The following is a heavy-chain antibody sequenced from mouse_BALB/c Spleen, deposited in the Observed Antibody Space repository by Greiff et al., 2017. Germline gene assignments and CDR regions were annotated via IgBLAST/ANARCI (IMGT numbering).Heavy chain of an antibody. J-gene: IGHJ2*01. CDR2: ILPGSVST. Sequence: QVQLQQSGAELMKPGASVKISCKATGYTFSIYWIEWVKQRPGHGLEWIGEILPGSVSTNYNEKFKGKATFTADTSSNTAYMQLSSLTSEDSAVYYCARDWDDYFDYWGQGTTLTVSS. CDR1: GYTFSIYW. D-gene: IGHD4-1*01. CDR3: ARDWDDYFDY. V-gene: IGHV1-9*01.